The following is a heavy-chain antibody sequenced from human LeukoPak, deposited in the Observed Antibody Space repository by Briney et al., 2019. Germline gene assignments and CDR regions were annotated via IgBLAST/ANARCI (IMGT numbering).Heavy chain of an antibody. CDR2: IYYSGST. CDR3: ARATTSGWPYYDVTDV. D-gene: IGHD6-19*01. J-gene: IGHJ6*02. V-gene: IGHV4-59*01. CDR1: GGSIRCSY. Sequence: SETLSLTARASGGSIRCSYWSWIRQPPGKGLEWIGYIYYSGSTNYNPSLKSRVTISVDTSKNQFSLKLSSVTAADTAVYYCARATTSGWPYYDVTDVWGQGTTVTVSS.